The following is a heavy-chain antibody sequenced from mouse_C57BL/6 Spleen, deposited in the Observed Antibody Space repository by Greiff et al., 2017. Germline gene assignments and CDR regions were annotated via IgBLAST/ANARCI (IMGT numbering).Heavy chain of an antibody. CDR1: GFNIKDDY. J-gene: IGHJ2*01. CDR2: IDPENGDT. CDR3: TTDYGSSSNY. Sequence: EVMLVESGAELVRPGASVKLSCTASGFNIKDDYMHWVKQRPEQGLEWIGWIDPENGDTEYASKFQGKATISADTSSNTAYLQLSSLTAEDTAVYYCTTDYGSSSNYWGQGTTLTVSS. D-gene: IGHD1-1*01. V-gene: IGHV14-4*01.